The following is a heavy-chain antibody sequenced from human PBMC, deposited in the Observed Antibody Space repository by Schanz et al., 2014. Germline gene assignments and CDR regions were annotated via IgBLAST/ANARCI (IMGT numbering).Heavy chain of an antibody. V-gene: IGHV4-59*02. CDR2: VYYTGTT. D-gene: IGHD5-12*01. CDR3: ARDLDPPNRFSGYEPYYYGMDV. CDR1: GGSVSKYF. Sequence: QAQLQESGPGLVKPSETLSLTCIVSGGSVSKYFWSWIRQAPGKGLEWIGHVYYTGTTNHNPSLRSRVTMSVDTSTNQVSLKLASVTAADTAVYFCARDLDPPNRFSGYEPYYYGMDVWGQGTTVTISS. J-gene: IGHJ6*02.